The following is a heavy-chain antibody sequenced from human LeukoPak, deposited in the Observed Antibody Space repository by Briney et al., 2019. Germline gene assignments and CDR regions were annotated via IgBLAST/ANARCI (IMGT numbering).Heavy chain of an antibody. CDR3: AREDSSGWYRGNGYFDY. Sequence: GGSLRLSCAASGFTFSSYSMNWVRQAPGKGLEWVSSISSSSSYIYYADSVKGRFTISRDNAKNSLYLQMNSLRAEDTAVYYCAREDSSGWYRGNGYFDYWGQGTLVTVSS. CDR2: ISSSSSYI. J-gene: IGHJ4*02. D-gene: IGHD6-19*01. CDR1: GFTFSSYS. V-gene: IGHV3-21*01.